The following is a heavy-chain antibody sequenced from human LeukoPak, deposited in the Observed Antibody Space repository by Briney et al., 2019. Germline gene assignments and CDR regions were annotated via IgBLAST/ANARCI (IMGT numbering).Heavy chain of an antibody. Sequence: GGSLRLSCAASGFTFSSYSMNWVRQAPGKGLEWVSSISSSSSYIYYADSVKGRFTISRDNAKNSLYLQMNSLRAEDTAVYYCARAPTSSSWSACYFDYWGQGVLVTVSS. V-gene: IGHV3-21*01. CDR2: ISSSSSYI. J-gene: IGHJ4*02. CDR3: ARAPTSSSWSACYFDY. CDR1: GFTFSSYS. D-gene: IGHD6-13*01.